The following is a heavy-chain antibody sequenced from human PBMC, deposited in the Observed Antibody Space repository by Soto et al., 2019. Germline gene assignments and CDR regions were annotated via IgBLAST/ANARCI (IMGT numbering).Heavy chain of an antibody. CDR3: ARDQGVAAAGITWFDP. CDR2: IHSSGST. D-gene: IGHD6-13*01. Sequence: NPSETLSLTCTVSGASMNSYHWSWIRQPAGKGLEWIGHIHSSGSTNYNPSLKSRVTMSVDTSKNQFSLRLMSLTAADTAVYYCARDQGVAAAGITWFDPWDQGSLVTVSS. CDR1: GASMNSYH. V-gene: IGHV4-4*07. J-gene: IGHJ5*02.